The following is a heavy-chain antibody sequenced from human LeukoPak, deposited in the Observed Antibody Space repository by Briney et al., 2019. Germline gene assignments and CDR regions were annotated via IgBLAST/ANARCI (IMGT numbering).Heavy chain of an antibody. CDR3: PQGGSGITMIVVEDAFDI. D-gene: IGHD3-22*01. J-gene: IGHJ3*02. Sequence: GGSLRLSCAASGFTFSSYAMHWVRQAPGKGLEWVAVISYDGSNKYYADSVKGRFTISRDNSKNTLYLQMNTLRAEDTTVYYCPQGGSGITMIVVEDAFDIWGQGTMVTVSS. V-gene: IGHV3-30-3*02. CDR2: ISYDGSNK. CDR1: GFTFSSYA.